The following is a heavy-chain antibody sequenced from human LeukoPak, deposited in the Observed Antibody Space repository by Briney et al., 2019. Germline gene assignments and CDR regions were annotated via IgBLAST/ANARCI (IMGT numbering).Heavy chain of an antibody. V-gene: IGHV4-31*03. CDR3: ARDKGDLLSLDY. J-gene: IGHJ4*02. CDR2: IYYSGST. D-gene: IGHD2-15*01. Sequence: PSETLSLTCTVSGGSISSGGYYWSWIRQHPGKGLEWIGYIYYSGSTYHNPFLKSRVTISVDTSKNQFSLKLGSVTAADTAVYYCARDKGDLLSLDYWGQGTLVTVSS. CDR1: GGSISSGGYY.